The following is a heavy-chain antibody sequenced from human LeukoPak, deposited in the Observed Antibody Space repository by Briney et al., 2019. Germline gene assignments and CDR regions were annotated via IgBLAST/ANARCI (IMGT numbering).Heavy chain of an antibody. J-gene: IGHJ4*02. Sequence: ASVKVSCKASGYTFTDYNMHWVRQAPGQGLEWMGWINPNSAGGTSYAQKFQDRVTLTRDTSISTVYMELSRLRSDDTAVYYCARHPNLDYWGQGTLVIVSS. CDR1: GYTFTDYN. V-gene: IGHV1-2*02. CDR3: ARHPNLDY. CDR2: INPNSAGGT.